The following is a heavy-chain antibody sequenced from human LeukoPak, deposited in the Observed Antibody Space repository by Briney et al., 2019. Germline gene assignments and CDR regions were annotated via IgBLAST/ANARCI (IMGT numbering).Heavy chain of an antibody. CDR1: GGSFSGYY. CDR3: ASSGYDLHDY. CDR2: INHSGST. V-gene: IGHV4-34*01. Sequence: PSETLSLTCAVYGGSFSGYYWSWIRQPPGKGLEWIGEINHSGSTNYNPSLKSRVTISVDTSKNQFSLKLSSVTAADTAVYYCASSGYDLHDYWGQGTLVTVSS. D-gene: IGHD5-12*01. J-gene: IGHJ4*02.